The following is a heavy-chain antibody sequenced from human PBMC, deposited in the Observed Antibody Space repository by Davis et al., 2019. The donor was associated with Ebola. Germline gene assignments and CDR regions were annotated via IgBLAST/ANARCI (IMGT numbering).Heavy chain of an antibody. Sequence: AASVKVSCKASGYTFTSYAISWVRQAPGQGLEWMGGIIPIFGTANYAQKFQGRVTITADESTSTAYMELSSLRSEDTAVYYCASASGMATTSFDYWGQGTLVTVSS. J-gene: IGHJ4*02. CDR3: ASASGMATTSFDY. CDR2: IIPIFGTA. D-gene: IGHD5-24*01. CDR1: GYTFTSYA. V-gene: IGHV1-69*13.